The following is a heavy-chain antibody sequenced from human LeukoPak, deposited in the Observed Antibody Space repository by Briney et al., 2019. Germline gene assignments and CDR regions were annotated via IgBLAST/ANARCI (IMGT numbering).Heavy chain of an antibody. CDR1: GFAFSSYS. CDR2: ISTASSTV. J-gene: IGHJ4*02. CDR3: ARVSYGSSSRSFDY. D-gene: IGHD2-15*01. V-gene: IGHV3-48*02. Sequence: PGGSLRLSCAASGFAFSSYSMTWVRQAPGRGLEWISYISTASSTVYYAASMKGRFTIFRDNAKNSLYLQMNSLRDEDTAVYYCARVSYGSSSRSFDYWGQGTLVTVSS.